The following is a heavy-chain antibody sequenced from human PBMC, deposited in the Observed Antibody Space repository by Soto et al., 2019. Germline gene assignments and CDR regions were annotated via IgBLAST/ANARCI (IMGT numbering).Heavy chain of an antibody. J-gene: IGHJ6*02. V-gene: IGHV1-18*01. CDR1: GYTFSTSG. CDR3: AREGPRPYYYYGMDV. Sequence: QAQLEQSGAEVKKPGASVKVSCKSSGYTFSTSGISWVRQAPGQGLEWMGGISTYNGDANYAQRFQGRVTMTTDTSTSTTFMELRSLRSDDTAVYYCAREGPRPYYYYGMDVWGQGTTVTVSS. D-gene: IGHD6-6*01. CDR2: ISTYNGDA.